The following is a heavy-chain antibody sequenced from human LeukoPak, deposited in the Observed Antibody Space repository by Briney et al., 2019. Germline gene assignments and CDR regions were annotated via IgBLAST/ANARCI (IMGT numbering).Heavy chain of an antibody. CDR3: ARLTTTVTTPFDY. CDR2: ISSGATTI. V-gene: IGHV3-48*03. D-gene: IGHD4-17*01. CDR1: GFTFSSYE. Sequence: GGSLRLPCAASGFTFSSYEMNWVRQAPGKGLEWVSYISSGATTIYYADSVKGRFTISRDNAKNSLYLQMNSLRAEDTAVYYCARLTTTVTTPFDYWGQGTLVTVSS. J-gene: IGHJ4*02.